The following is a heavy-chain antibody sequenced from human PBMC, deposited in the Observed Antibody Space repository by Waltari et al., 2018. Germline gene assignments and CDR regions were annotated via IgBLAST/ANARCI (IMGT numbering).Heavy chain of an antibody. CDR1: GGPISRRGYY. CDR2: IYYSGRI. J-gene: IGHJ5*02. V-gene: IGHV4-39*01. CDR3: ARHWKKSGYRFDP. Sequence: QLQLQESGPGLVKPSETLSLTCTVSGGPISRRGYYWGGIRQAPGKGLEWIGSIYYSGRIDYNPTLKSGVTISGDTSKKQFSLGRPSVTAADTAVYYCARHWKKSGYRFDPWGQGTLVTVSS. D-gene: IGHD5-12*01.